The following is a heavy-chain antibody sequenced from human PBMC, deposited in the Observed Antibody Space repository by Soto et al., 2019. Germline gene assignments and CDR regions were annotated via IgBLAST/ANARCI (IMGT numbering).Heavy chain of an antibody. Sequence: EVQLLESGGGLVQPGGSLRLSCAASGFTFSSYAMSWVRQAPGKGLEWVSAISGSGGSTYYADSVKGRFTISRDNSKNSLYLPMNSLRAEATALYYCARRSSCWYFDVWGQGCQVTVA. V-gene: IGHV3-23*01. CDR1: GFTFSSYA. D-gene: IGHD6-19*01. J-gene: IGHJ4*02. CDR2: ISGSGGST. CDR3: ARRSSCWYFDV.